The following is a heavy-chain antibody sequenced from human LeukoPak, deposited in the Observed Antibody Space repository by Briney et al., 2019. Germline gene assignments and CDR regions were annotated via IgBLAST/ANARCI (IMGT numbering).Heavy chain of an antibody. Sequence: ASVKVSCKASGYTFTGYYMHWVRQAPGQGLEWMAWINPSSGDTDCAQKFQGRVTMTTDTSTSTAYMELRSLRSDDTAVYYCATVSPGDWGQGTLVTVSS. CDR1: GYTFTGYY. J-gene: IGHJ4*02. CDR3: ATVSPGD. CDR2: INPSSGDT. D-gene: IGHD3-10*01. V-gene: IGHV1-2*02.